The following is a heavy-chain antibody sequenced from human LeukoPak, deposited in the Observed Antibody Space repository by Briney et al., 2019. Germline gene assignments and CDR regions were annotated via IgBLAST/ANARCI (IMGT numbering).Heavy chain of an antibody. D-gene: IGHD2/OR15-2a*01. CDR2: TSGGGSER. CDR3: AIISAY. CDR1: GFIITGEI. V-gene: IGHV3-23*02. J-gene: IGHJ4*02. Sequence: QPGGSLILSRPVPGFIITGEIMPCGRQVPGKGLEWVASTSGGGSERYNNVSRKGRFNTSREEFKRTLTLQMNSLRAEDTAVYYGAIISAYWGQGTLVTVSS.